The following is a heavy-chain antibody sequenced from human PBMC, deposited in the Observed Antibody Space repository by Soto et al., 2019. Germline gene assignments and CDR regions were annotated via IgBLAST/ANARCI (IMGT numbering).Heavy chain of an antibody. Sequence: GESLKISCKGSGYSFTSYWIGWVRQMPGKGLEWMGSIYPGDSDTRYSPSFQGQVTISADKSISTAYLQWSSLKASDTAMYYCARLGGANYYYYGMDVWGQGTTVTVSS. CDR2: IYPGDSDT. J-gene: IGHJ6*02. V-gene: IGHV5-51*01. CDR3: ARLGGANYYYYGMDV. D-gene: IGHD1-26*01. CDR1: GYSFTSYW.